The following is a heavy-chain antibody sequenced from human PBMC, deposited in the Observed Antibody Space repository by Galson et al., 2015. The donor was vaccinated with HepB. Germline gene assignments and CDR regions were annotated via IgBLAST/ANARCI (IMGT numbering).Heavy chain of an antibody. CDR3: ATHGDDYYYFGMDV. V-gene: IGHV3-23*01. J-gene: IGHJ6*02. Sequence: SLRLSCAASGFTFSSYAMSWVRQAPGKGLEWVSAISGSGGSTYYADSVKGRFTISRDNSKNTLYLQMNSLRAEDTAVYYCATHGDDYYYFGMDVWGQGTTVTVSS. CDR2: ISGSGGST. CDR1: GFTFSSYA. D-gene: IGHD4-17*01.